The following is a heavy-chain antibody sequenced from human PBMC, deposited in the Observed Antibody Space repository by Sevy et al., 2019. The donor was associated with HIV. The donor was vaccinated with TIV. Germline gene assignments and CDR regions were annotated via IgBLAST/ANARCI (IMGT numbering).Heavy chain of an antibody. CDR1: GFSFSYYG. Sequence: GGSLRLSCIGSGFSFSYYGIHWVRQSPGKGLDWLALISHDGINEYYADSVTGRFTISRDNSKNTVYLEMNSLRNEDTAIYFCANAYSGSYSHSYLYALDVWGQGTTVTVSS. D-gene: IGHD1-26*01. J-gene: IGHJ6*02. V-gene: IGHV3-30*18. CDR3: ANAYSGSYSHSYLYALDV. CDR2: ISHDGINE.